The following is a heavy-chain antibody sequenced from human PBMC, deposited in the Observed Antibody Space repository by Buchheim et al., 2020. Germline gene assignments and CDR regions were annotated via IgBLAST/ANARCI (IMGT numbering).Heavy chain of an antibody. CDR1: GFTFSGSA. CDR2: IRSKANSYAT. J-gene: IGHJ6*02. CDR3: VPWVRDYYGMDV. V-gene: IGHV3-73*02. Sequence: EVQLVESGGGLVQPGGSLKLSCAASGFTFSGSAMHWVRQASGKGLEWVGRIRSKANSYATAYAVSVKGRFTISRDDSKNTAFLQMNSLKTEGTAVYYCVPWVRDYYGMDVWGQGTT. D-gene: IGHD3-10*01.